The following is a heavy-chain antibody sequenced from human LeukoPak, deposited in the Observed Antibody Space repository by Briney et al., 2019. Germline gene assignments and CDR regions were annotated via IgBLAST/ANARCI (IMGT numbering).Heavy chain of an antibody. D-gene: IGHD3-22*01. J-gene: IGHJ3*02. CDR3: ARTLDYYDSSGYYYRDAFDI. V-gene: IGHV4-31*03. Sequence: KSSETLSLTCTVSGGSISSGGYYWSWIRQHPGKGLEWIGYIYYSGSTYYNPSLKSRVTISVDTSKNQFSLKLSSVTAADTAVYYCARTLDYYDSSGYYYRDAFDIWGQGTMVTVSS. CDR2: IYYSGST. CDR1: GGSISSGGYY.